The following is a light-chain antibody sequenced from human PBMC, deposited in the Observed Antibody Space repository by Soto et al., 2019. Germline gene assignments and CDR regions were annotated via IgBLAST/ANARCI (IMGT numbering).Light chain of an antibody. CDR2: GAS. CDR3: QQRDKWPRS. J-gene: IGKJ2*01. CDR1: QSVGSY. V-gene: IGKV3-11*01. Sequence: EIVLTQSPATLSLSPGERATLSCRASQSVGSYLAWYQHKPGQAPRLLIYGASNRATGIPGRFSGRGSGTGFTLTISSLESGDSAVYYCQQRDKWPRSFGQGTKLEIK.